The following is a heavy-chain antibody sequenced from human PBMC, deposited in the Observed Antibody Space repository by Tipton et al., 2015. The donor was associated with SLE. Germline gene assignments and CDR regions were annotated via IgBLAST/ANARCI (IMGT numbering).Heavy chain of an antibody. V-gene: IGHV4-59*12. Sequence: LRLSCTVSGGSLSSYYWSWIRQPPGKGLEWIGYICYIGSTNYNPALKSRVNISVDTSKNQFSLKLSSVTAADTAVYYCARDTREDGYYYYMDVWGKGTTVTVSS. CDR2: ICYIGST. CDR3: ARDTREDGYYYYMDV. CDR1: GGSLSSYY. J-gene: IGHJ6*03. D-gene: IGHD4-17*01.